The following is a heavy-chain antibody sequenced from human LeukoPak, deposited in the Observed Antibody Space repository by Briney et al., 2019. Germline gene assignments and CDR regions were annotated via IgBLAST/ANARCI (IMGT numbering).Heavy chain of an antibody. CDR2: ISSSSSTI. Sequence: PGGSLRLSSAASGFTFSSYSMNWVRQAPGKGLEWVSYISSSSSTIYYADSVKGRFTISRDNAKNSLYLQMNSLRAEDTAVYYCSRDLWATPTTFDYWGQGTLVTVSS. CDR1: GFTFSSYS. V-gene: IGHV3-48*04. CDR3: SRDLWATPTTFDY. D-gene: IGHD1-14*01. J-gene: IGHJ4*02.